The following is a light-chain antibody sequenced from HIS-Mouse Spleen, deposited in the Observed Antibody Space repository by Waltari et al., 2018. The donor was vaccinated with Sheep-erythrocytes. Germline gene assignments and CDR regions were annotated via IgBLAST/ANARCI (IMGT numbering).Light chain of an antibody. J-gene: IGLJ3*02. CDR2: DVS. CDR3: SSYAGSNNWV. V-gene: IGLV2-11*01. CDR1: SSDVGGYNY. Sequence: QSALTQPRSVSGSPGQSVTISCPGTSSDVGGYNYVSWYQQHPGNAPKLMIYDVSKRPSGVPDRFSGSKSGNTASLTISGLQAEDEADYYCSSYAGSNNWVFGGGTKLTVL.